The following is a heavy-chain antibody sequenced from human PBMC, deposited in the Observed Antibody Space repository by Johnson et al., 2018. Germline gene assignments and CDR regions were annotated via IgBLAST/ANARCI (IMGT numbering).Heavy chain of an antibody. V-gene: IGHV4-59*01. J-gene: IGHJ4*02. D-gene: IGHD5-24*01. CDR2: IHYTGDT. CDR3: ARGAGREGFNPGF. Sequence: QVQLQESGPRLVEPSETXSLTCAVSDGSIRGSYWSWSRQPPGKGLEWIGYIHYTGDTNSNPSLNIRVTILLDTSKNQFSLKLTSLTAADTAVYYCARGAGREGFNPGFWGQGILVTVSS. CDR1: DGSIRGSY.